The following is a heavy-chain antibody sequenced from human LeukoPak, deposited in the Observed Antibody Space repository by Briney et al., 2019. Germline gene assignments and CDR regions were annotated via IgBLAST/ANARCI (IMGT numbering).Heavy chain of an antibody. CDR3: ATSGGSGSSWSL. D-gene: IGHD6-13*01. Sequence: SETLSLTCTVSGGSISTRYWNWIRQPPGKGLEGIGYVSNSGITTYSPSLKSRVTISIDSSRGQFSLRLNSVTAADTALYYCATSGGSGSSWSLWGQGTLVTVSS. CDR1: GGSISTRY. J-gene: IGHJ4*02. V-gene: IGHV4-59*11. CDR2: VSNSGIT.